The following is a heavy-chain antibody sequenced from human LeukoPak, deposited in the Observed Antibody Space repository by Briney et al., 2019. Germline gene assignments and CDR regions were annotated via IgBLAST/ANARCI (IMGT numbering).Heavy chain of an antibody. D-gene: IGHD5-18*01. CDR1: GYTFTSYD. J-gene: IGHJ3*02. Sequence: ASVKVSCTASGYTFTSYDINWVRQATGQGLEWMGWMNPNSGNTGYAQKFQGRVTMTRNTSISTAYMELSSLRSEDTAVYYCARVLPAYSYGLDAFDIWGQGTMVTVSS. CDR2: MNPNSGNT. V-gene: IGHV1-8*01. CDR3: ARVLPAYSYGLDAFDI.